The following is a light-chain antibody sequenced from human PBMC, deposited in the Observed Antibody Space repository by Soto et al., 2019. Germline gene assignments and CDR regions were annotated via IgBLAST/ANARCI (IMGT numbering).Light chain of an antibody. CDR1: TTNIQTNY. V-gene: IGLV1-47*01. Sequence: QSVLTQPPSASGAPGQRVTISCSGGTTNIQTNYVYWYQQVPGTAPRLIIYRNDQRPSGVPDRFSGSKSGTSASLAINGLRSEDEADYFSAAWDDALRGIFGGGTKLTVL. CDR2: RND. J-gene: IGLJ2*01. CDR3: AAWDDALRGI.